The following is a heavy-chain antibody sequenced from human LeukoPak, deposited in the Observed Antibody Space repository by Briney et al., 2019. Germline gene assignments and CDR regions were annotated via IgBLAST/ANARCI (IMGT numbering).Heavy chain of an antibody. CDR2: IWYDGSNK. Sequence: GRSLSLSCAASGFTFSSYGMHWVRQAPGKGLEWVAVIWYDGSNKYYADSVKGRFTISRDNSKNTLYLQMNSLRAEDTAVYYCARSDYGGNLFDYWGQGTLVTVSS. V-gene: IGHV3-33*01. D-gene: IGHD4-23*01. CDR3: ARSDYGGNLFDY. J-gene: IGHJ4*02. CDR1: GFTFSSYG.